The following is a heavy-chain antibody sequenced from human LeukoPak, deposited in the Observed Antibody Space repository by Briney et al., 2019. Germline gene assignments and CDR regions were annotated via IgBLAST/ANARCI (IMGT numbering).Heavy chain of an antibody. CDR1: GFTFSSYA. D-gene: IGHD1-26*01. V-gene: IGHV3-23*01. CDR3: ARDRITGIVGATKTFDY. CDR2: ISGGGGST. J-gene: IGHJ4*02. Sequence: QTGGSLRLSCAASGFTFSSYAMSWVRQAPGKGLEWVSAISGGGGSTYYADSVKGRFTISRDNAKNSLYLQMNSLRDEDTAVYYCARDRITGIVGATKTFDYWGQGTLVTVSS.